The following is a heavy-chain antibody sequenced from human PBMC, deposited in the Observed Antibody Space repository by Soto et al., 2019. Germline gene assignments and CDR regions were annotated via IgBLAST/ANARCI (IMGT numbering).Heavy chain of an antibody. J-gene: IGHJ6*02. CDR3: ARGGLALMDV. Sequence: QVQLVQSGADVKKPGASVKVSCKASGYTFTSYAMPWVRQAPGQRLEWMGWINAGNGNTKYSQKFQGRVTITRDTSASTAYMELSSLGSGDTAVYYCARGGLALMDVWGQGTTVTVSS. CDR1: GYTFTSYA. D-gene: IGHD3-16*01. V-gene: IGHV1-3*01. CDR2: INAGNGNT.